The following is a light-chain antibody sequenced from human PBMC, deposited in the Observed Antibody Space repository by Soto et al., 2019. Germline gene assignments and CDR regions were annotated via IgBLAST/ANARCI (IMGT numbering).Light chain of an antibody. J-gene: IGKJ1*01. CDR3: QKYNSAPWT. Sequence: DIQMTQSPSSLSASVGDRVTITCRASQGISNYLAWYQQKPGKVPKLLIYAASTLQSGVPSRFSGSGSGTDYTLTISSLQPEDVATYYFQKYNSAPWTFGQGTMLEIK. V-gene: IGKV1-27*01. CDR2: AAS. CDR1: QGISNY.